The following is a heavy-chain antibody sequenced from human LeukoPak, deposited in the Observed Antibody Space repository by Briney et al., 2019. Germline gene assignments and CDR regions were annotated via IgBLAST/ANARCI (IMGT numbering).Heavy chain of an antibody. V-gene: IGHV3-15*07. CDR3: SGRNFDY. CDR2: IKSRTDGGTI. Sequence: GRSLRLSCAASAFPFSSYGMHWVRQAPGKGLEWVGRIKSRTDGGTIDYAAPVKGRFTISRDDSKNTLYLQMNSLKTEDTAVYYCSGRNFDYWGQGTLVTVSS. D-gene: IGHD3-10*01. J-gene: IGHJ4*02. CDR1: AFPFSSYG.